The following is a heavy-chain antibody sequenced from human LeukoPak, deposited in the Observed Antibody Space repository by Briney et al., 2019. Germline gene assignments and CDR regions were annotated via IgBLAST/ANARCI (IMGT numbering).Heavy chain of an antibody. CDR1: GFTLSTYS. J-gene: IGHJ4*02. D-gene: IGHD3-10*01. CDR2: ISSDEDST. Sequence: GGSLRLSCAASGFTLSTYSMHWVRQAPGKGLEFVSAISSDEDSTYYANSVKGRFTISRDNSKNTLYLQMGSQRAEDKAVYYCARVRESAAFDFWGQGTLVTVSS. V-gene: IGHV3-64*01. CDR3: ARVRESAAFDF.